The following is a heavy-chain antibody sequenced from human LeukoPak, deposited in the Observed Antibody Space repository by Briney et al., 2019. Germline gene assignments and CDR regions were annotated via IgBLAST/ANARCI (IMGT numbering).Heavy chain of an antibody. J-gene: IGHJ4*02. D-gene: IGHD3-3*01. V-gene: IGHV1-18*01. CDR2: ISIYNGNT. Sequence: GASVKVSCKASGYTFTNYGISWVRQAPGQGLEWMGWISIYNGNTNYAQKLQGRVTMTTDTSTSTAYMELRSLRSDDTAVYYCTRGGYDFWSGYYTPHYFDYWGQGTLVTVSS. CDR3: TRGGYDFWSGYYTPHYFDY. CDR1: GYTFTNYG.